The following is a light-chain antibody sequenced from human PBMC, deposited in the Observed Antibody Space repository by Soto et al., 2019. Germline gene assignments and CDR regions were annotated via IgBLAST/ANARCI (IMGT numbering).Light chain of an antibody. CDR1: QSVSTN. J-gene: IGKJ1*01. CDR3: RQYSHRWT. Sequence: EIMMTQSPATLSVSPGERATLSCRASQSVSTNLAWYQQKPGQAPRLLIYGTSTRATGIPARFTGSGSGTEFTLTISSLQSEDSAVYYCRQYSHRWTFGQGTRVEIK. V-gene: IGKV3-15*01. CDR2: GTS.